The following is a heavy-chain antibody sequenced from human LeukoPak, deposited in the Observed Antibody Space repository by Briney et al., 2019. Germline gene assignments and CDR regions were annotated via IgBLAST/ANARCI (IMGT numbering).Heavy chain of an antibody. V-gene: IGHV4-61*02. D-gene: IGHD6-6*01. Sequence: SETLSLTCTVSGGSINSGSYYWSWIRQPAGKGLEWIGRIYTSGSTNYNPSLKSRVTISVDTSKNQLSLKLSSVTAADTAVYYCARFSSSAFDIWGQETMVTVSS. J-gene: IGHJ3*02. CDR1: GGSINSGSYY. CDR2: IYTSGST. CDR3: ARFSSSAFDI.